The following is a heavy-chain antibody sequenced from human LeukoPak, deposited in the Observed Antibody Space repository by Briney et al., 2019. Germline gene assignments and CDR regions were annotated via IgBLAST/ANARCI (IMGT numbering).Heavy chain of an antibody. V-gene: IGHV1-24*01. J-gene: IGHJ6*02. CDR2: FDPEDGET. Sequence: GASVKVSCKVSGYTLTELSMHWVRQAPGKGLEWMGGFDPEDGETIYAQKFQGRVTMTEDTSTDTAYMELSSLRSEDTAVYYCARDLVSKSLAAAGSWDYYYGMDVWGQGTTVTVSS. CDR1: GYTLTELS. CDR3: ARDLVSKSLAAAGSWDYYYGMDV. D-gene: IGHD6-13*01.